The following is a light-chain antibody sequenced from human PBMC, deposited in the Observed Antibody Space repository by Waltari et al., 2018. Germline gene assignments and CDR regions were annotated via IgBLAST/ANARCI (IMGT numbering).Light chain of an antibody. Sequence: QSALTQPASVSGSPGQSITITCTGTTNNFVSWYHLHPGNPPRLIISAVTYRPSGVPSPFSGSKSGDTASLTISGVQAEDEAHYYCSSFTSLRSVIFGGGTTLTVL. J-gene: IGLJ2*01. CDR3: SSFTSLRSVI. CDR1: TNNF. CDR2: AVT. V-gene: IGLV2-14*01.